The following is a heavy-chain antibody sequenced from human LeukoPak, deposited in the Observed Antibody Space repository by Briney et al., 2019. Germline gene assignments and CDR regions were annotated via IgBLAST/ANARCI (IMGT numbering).Heavy chain of an antibody. CDR2: ITSSSSTI. CDR3: ARESNDGALDY. Sequence: PGGSLRLSCAASGFTFSSYSMNWVRQAPGKGLEWVSYITSSSSTIYYADSVKGRFTISRDNAKNSLYLQMNSLRAEDTAVYYCARESNDGALDYWGQGTLVTVSS. D-gene: IGHD1-1*01. CDR1: GFTFSSYS. J-gene: IGHJ4*02. V-gene: IGHV3-48*04.